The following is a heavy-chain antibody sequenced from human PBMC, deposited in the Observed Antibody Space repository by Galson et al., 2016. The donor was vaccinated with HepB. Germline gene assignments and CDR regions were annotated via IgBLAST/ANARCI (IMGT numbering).Heavy chain of an antibody. CDR2: INPSAGTT. Sequence: SVKVSCKASGYTFPSYYIHWVRQAPGQGLEWMGIINPSAGTTSYAQRFQGRITMTRDKSTNTVYMELSSLRSEDTAVYYCARPGHDYGGHWGRPLIYYYGMDVWGQGTTVTVSS. V-gene: IGHV1-46*01. D-gene: IGHD4-23*01. CDR1: GYTFPSYY. CDR3: ARPGHDYGGHWGRPLIYYYGMDV. J-gene: IGHJ6*02.